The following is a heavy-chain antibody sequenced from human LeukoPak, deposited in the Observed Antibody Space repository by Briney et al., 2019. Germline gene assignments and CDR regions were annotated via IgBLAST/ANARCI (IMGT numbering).Heavy chain of an antibody. Sequence: SETLSLTCTVSGGSISSSNHYRGWIRQPPGKGLEWIGSTLYTGTTHYNPSFKSRATLSVDTSKKQVSLRLTSVTAADTAVYYCARLTIFGVLTINWFDPWGQGTLVTVSS. CDR3: ARLTIFGVLTINWFDP. V-gene: IGHV4-39*07. D-gene: IGHD3-3*01. CDR1: GGSISSSNHY. J-gene: IGHJ5*02. CDR2: TLYTGTT.